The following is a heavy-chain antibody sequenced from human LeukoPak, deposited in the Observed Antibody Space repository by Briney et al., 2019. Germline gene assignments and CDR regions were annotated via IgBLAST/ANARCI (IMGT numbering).Heavy chain of an antibody. CDR1: GFTLSSYS. V-gene: IGHV3-21*05. Sequence: GGSLRLSCVASGFTLSSYSMNWVRQAPGKGLEWVSYISSSSSYIYYADSVKGRFTISRDNAKNSLYLQMNSLRAEDTAVYYCARDPGDTAIHWGQGTLVTVSS. CDR2: ISSSSSYI. D-gene: IGHD5-18*01. CDR3: ARDPGDTAIH. J-gene: IGHJ4*02.